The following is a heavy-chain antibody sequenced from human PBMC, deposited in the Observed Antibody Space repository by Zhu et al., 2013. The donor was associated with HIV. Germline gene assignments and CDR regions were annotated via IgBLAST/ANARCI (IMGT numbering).Heavy chain of an antibody. CDR3: VLRGGYCSSTSCPGPYYFDY. Sequence: QVQLVQSGAEVKKPGSSVKVSCKASGGTFSSYAISWVRQAPGQGLEWMGGIIPIFGTANYAQKFQGRVTITADESTSTAYMELSSLRSEDTAVYYCVLRGGYCSSTSCPGPYYFDYWGQGTLVTVSS. D-gene: IGHD2-2*01. V-gene: IGHV1-69*01. CDR2: IIPIFGTA. J-gene: IGHJ4*02. CDR1: GGTFSSYA.